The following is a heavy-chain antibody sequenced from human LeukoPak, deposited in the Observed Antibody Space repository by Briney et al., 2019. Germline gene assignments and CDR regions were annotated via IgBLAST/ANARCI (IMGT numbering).Heavy chain of an antibody. CDR2: VYTTGTT. CDR3: VGDSSDFYYGEKHFDY. D-gene: IGHD3-22*01. J-gene: IGHJ4*02. V-gene: IGHV4-4*07. CDR1: GGSISNYY. Sequence: SETLSLTCTVSGGSISNYYWTWIRQPAGKGLEWIGRVYTTGTTNYNPSLKSRVTMSVDTSENQFSLKLSSVTAADTAVYYCVGDSSDFYYGEKHFDYWGQGTLVTVSS.